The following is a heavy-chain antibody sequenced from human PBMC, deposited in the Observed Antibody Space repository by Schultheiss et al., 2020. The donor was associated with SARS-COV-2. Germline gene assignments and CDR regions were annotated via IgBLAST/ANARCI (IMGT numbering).Heavy chain of an antibody. Sequence: GGSLRLSCAASGFTFDTYSMNWVRQAPGKGLVWVSVIYSGDSTYYADSVKGRFIISRDNSKNILYLQMNSLRDEDTAVYYCARVTSGNSAWFAGWFDPWGQGTLVTVSS. CDR2: IYSGDST. CDR3: ARVTSGNSAWFAGWFDP. V-gene: IGHV3-66*01. J-gene: IGHJ5*02. CDR1: GFTFDTYS. D-gene: IGHD5-12*01.